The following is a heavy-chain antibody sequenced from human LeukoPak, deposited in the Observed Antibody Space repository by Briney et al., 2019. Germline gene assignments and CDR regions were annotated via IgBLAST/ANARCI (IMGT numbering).Heavy chain of an antibody. CDR2: IYHSGST. CDR1: GSSISSGYS. Sequence: SETLSLTCVVSGSSISSGYSWGWIRQTPGKVLEWIGSIYHSGSTYYKPSLKSRVTISVDTSKNQFSLKLTSVTAADTAVYYCARVRDGDYCDYWGQGILVAVSS. CDR3: ARVRDGDYCDY. V-gene: IGHV4-38-2*01. J-gene: IGHJ4*02. D-gene: IGHD4-17*01.